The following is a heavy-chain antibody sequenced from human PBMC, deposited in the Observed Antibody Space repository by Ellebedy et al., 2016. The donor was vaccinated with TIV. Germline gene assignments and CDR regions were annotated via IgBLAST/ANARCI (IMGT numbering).Heavy chain of an antibody. CDR3: ARDAVAGSDY. D-gene: IGHD6-19*01. CDR2: ISSSSSYI. Sequence: GGSLRLXXAASGFTFSSYSMNWVRQAPGKGLEWVSSISSSSSYIYYADSVKGRFTISRDNAKNSLYLQMNSLRAEDTAVYYCARDAVAGSDYWGQGTLVTVSS. J-gene: IGHJ4*02. V-gene: IGHV3-21*01. CDR1: GFTFSSYS.